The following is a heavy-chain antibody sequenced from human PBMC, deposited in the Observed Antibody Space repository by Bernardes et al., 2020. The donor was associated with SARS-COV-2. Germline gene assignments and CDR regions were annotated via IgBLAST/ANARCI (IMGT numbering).Heavy chain of an antibody. Sequence: ASVKVSCKASGYTFTSYGISWVRQAPGQGLEWMGWISAYNGNTNYAQKLQGRVTMTTDTSTSTAYMELRSLRSDDTAVYYCARDHYDNEDRGYSYGFWGQGTLVTVSS. V-gene: IGHV1-18*01. CDR3: ARDHYDNEDRGYSYGF. CDR2: ISAYNGNT. CDR1: GYTFTSYG. D-gene: IGHD5-18*01. J-gene: IGHJ4*02.